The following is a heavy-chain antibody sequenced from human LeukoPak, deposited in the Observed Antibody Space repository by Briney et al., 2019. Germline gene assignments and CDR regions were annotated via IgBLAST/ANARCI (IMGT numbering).Heavy chain of an antibody. CDR3: ARRGSGYDFWSAEPYYFDY. V-gene: IGHV4-59*08. CDR2: IYYSGST. Sequence: SETLSLTCTVSGGSISSYYWSWIRQPPGKGLEWIGYIYYSGSTNYNPSLKSRVTISVDTSKNQFSLKLSSVTAADTAVYYCARRGSGYDFWSAEPYYFDYWGQGTLVTVSS. D-gene: IGHD3-3*01. CDR1: GGSISSYY. J-gene: IGHJ4*02.